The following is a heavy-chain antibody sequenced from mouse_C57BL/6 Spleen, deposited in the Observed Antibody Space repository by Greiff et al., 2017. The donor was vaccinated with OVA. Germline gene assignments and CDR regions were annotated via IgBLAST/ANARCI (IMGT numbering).Heavy chain of an antibody. D-gene: IGHD4-1*01. CDR3: ARGANWDDYAMDY. J-gene: IGHJ4*01. CDR2: IHPNSGST. CDR1: GYTFTSYW. Sequence: QVQLQQSGAELVKPGASVKLSCKASGYTFTSYWMHWVKQRPGQGLEWIGMIHPNSGSTNYNEKFKSKATLTVDKSSSTAYMQLSSLTSEDSAVYYCARGANWDDYAMDYWGQGTSVTVSS. V-gene: IGHV1-64*01.